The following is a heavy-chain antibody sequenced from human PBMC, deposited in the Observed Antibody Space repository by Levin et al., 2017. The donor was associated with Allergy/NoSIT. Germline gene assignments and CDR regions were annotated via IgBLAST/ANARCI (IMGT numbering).Heavy chain of an antibody. CDR2: IWYDGSNK. D-gene: IGHD6-13*01. V-gene: IGHV3-33*01. CDR1: GFTFSSYG. J-gene: IGHJ4*02. Sequence: PGGSLRLSCAASGFTFSSYGMHWVRQAPGKGLEWVAVIWYDGSNKYYADSVKGRFTISRDNSKNTLYLQMNSLRAEDTAVYYCARDPWYIAAAGLFDYWGQGTLVTVSS. CDR3: ARDPWYIAAAGLFDY.